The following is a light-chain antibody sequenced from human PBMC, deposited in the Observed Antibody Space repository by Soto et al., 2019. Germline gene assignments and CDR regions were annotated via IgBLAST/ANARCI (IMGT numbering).Light chain of an antibody. Sequence: QAVVTQEPSMTGSPGGTVTLTFASSTGAVTSGYYPTWFQQKPGQAPRALIYNTSNKHSWTPARCSDSLLGGKAALTLSGVQPEDEAGYYCLLYYGGAQLVFGGGTKVTVL. J-gene: IGLJ2*01. CDR3: LLYYGGAQLV. CDR2: NTS. CDR1: TGAVTSGYY. V-gene: IGLV7-43*01.